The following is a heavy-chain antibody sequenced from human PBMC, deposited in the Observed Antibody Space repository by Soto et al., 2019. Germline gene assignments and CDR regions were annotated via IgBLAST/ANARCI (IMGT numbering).Heavy chain of an antibody. J-gene: IGHJ4*02. CDR3: ARLPKAYCGGDCSGPDYDY. D-gene: IGHD2-21*02. CDR2: INPSGGST. V-gene: IGHV1-46*01. CDR1: GYTFTSYY. Sequence: ASVKVSCKASGYTFTSYYMHWVRQAPGQGLEWMGIINPSGGSTSYAQKFQGRVTMTRDTSTSTVYMELSSLRSEDTAVYYCARLPKAYCGGDCSGPDYDYWGQGTLVTVSS.